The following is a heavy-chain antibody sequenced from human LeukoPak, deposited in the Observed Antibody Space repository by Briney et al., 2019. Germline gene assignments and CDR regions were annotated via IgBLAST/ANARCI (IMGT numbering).Heavy chain of an antibody. Sequence: GGSLRLSCAASGFTFSSYWMHWVRQAPGKGLVWVSRINSDGSSTSYADSVKGRFTISRDNAKNTLYLQMNSLRAEDTAVYYCARGPGHIVVVPQPRVKYYYMDVWGKGTTVTVSS. CDR3: ARGPGHIVVVPQPRVKYYYMDV. V-gene: IGHV3-74*01. D-gene: IGHD2-2*01. CDR1: GFTFSSYW. CDR2: INSDGSST. J-gene: IGHJ6*03.